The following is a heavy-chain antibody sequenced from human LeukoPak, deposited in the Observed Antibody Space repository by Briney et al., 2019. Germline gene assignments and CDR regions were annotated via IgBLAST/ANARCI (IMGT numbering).Heavy chain of an antibody. J-gene: IGHJ3*02. CDR3: TRTYSGSYYDAFDI. CDR2: IRSKAYGGTT. D-gene: IGHD1-26*01. CDR1: GFTFGDYA. V-gene: IGHV3-49*03. Sequence: GGSLRLSCTAFGFTFGDYAMSWFRQAPGKGLEWVGFIRSKAYGGTTEYAASVKGRFTISRDDSKSIAYLQMNSLKTEDTAVYYCTRTYSGSYYDAFDIWGQGTMVTVSS.